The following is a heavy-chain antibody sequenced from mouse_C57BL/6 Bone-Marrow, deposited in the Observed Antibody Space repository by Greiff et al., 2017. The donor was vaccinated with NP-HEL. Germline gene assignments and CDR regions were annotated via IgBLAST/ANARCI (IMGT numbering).Heavy chain of an antibody. Sequence: VQLQQPGAELVRPGSSVKLSCKASGYTFTSYWMDWVKQRPGQGLEWIGNIYPSDSETHYNQKFKDKATLTVDKSSSTAYMQLSSLTSEDSAVYYCARSDYYGSSYWAYWGQGTLVTVSA. V-gene: IGHV1-61*01. J-gene: IGHJ3*01. D-gene: IGHD1-1*01. CDR1: GYTFTSYW. CDR2: IYPSDSET. CDR3: ARSDYYGSSYWAY.